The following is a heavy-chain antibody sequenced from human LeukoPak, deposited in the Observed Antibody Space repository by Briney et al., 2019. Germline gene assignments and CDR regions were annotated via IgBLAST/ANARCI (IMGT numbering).Heavy chain of an antibody. CDR2: LYTGGNI. CDR3: AGGQMFTSGGFDN. CDR1: GFAVSDKY. Sequence: GGSLRLSCAASGFAVSDKYMSWVRQAPGKGLEWVSVLYTGGNIYYADFVKGRFTISRDNSNNMVFLQMNSLTAEDTALYYCAGGQMFTSGGFDNWGQGALVTVSS. V-gene: IGHV3-53*01. J-gene: IGHJ4*02. D-gene: IGHD6-19*01.